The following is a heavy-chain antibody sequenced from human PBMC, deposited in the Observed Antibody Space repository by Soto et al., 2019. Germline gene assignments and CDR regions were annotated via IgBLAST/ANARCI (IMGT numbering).Heavy chain of an antibody. CDR1: EFTFSSYA. D-gene: IGHD2-15*01. Sequence: GGSLRLSCAASEFTFSSYAIHWVRQAPGKGLEWVAVISYDGRNKYYADSVKGRFTISRDNPKNSLYLQMNSLRAEDTAVYYCARESGYCSGGSCYSQAFDIWGQGTMVTVSS. J-gene: IGHJ3*02. V-gene: IGHV3-30*04. CDR3: ARESGYCSGGSCYSQAFDI. CDR2: ISYDGRNK.